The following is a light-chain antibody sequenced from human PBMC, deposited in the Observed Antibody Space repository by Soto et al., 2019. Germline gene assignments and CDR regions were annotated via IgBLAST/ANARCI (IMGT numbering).Light chain of an antibody. Sequence: EIVLTQSPGTLSLSPGERATLSCRASHSVGTYVVWYQQKPGQAPRLLIYGASTRATGIPDRFSGSGSGTDFTLTISRLEPEDFAVYYCQQYGSSPQTFGQGTKVDIK. J-gene: IGKJ1*01. CDR1: HSVGTY. CDR3: QQYGSSPQT. CDR2: GAS. V-gene: IGKV3-20*01.